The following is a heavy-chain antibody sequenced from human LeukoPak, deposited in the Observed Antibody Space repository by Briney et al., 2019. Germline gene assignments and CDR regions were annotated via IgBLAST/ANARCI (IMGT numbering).Heavy chain of an antibody. CDR1: GYTFTGYY. CDR3: ARTSYSSSWYVSSRVQYYYGMDV. J-gene: IGHJ6*02. Sequence: GASVKVSCKASGYTFTGYYMHWVRQAPGQGLEWMGWINPNSGGTNYAQKFQGRVTMTRDTSISTAYMELSRLRSDDTAVYYCARTSYSSSWYVSSRVQYYYGMDVWGQGTTVTVSS. CDR2: INPNSGGT. V-gene: IGHV1-2*02. D-gene: IGHD6-13*01.